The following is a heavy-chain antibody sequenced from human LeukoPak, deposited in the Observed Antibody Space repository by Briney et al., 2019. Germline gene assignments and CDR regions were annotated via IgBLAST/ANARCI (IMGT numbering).Heavy chain of an antibody. CDR1: GYTFTGYY. Sequence: ASVKVSCKASGYTFTGYYMHWVRQAPGQGLEWMGWINPNSGGTNYAQKFQGWVTMTRDTSISTAYMELSRLRSDDTAVYCCARDDGSGSYVWFDPWGQGTLVTVSS. CDR3: ARDDGSGSYVWFDP. CDR2: INPNSGGT. J-gene: IGHJ5*02. V-gene: IGHV1-2*04. D-gene: IGHD3-10*01.